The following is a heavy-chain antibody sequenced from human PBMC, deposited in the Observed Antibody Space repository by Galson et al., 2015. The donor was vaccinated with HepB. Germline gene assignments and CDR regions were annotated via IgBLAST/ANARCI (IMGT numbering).Heavy chain of an antibody. Sequence: QSGAEVKKPGESLRISCKGSGYSFTSYWISWVRQMPGKGLEWMGRIDPSDSYTNYSPSFQGHVTISADKSISTAYLQWSSLKASDTAMYYCARHWMERSGGYYYYYGMDVWGQGTTVTVSS. V-gene: IGHV5-10-1*01. J-gene: IGHJ6*02. CDR2: IDPSDSYT. D-gene: IGHD1-1*01. CDR3: ARHWMERSGGYYYYYGMDV. CDR1: GYSFTSYW.